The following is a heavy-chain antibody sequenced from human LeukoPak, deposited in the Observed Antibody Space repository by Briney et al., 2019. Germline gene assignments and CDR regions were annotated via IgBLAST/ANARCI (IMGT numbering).Heavy chain of an antibody. CDR3: AKGGNMISADY. J-gene: IGHJ4*02. V-gene: IGHV3-23*03. D-gene: IGHD3-16*01. CDR2: IGIAGTAT. Sequence: PGGSLRLSCAASGLTFSNYGMSWVRQAPGKGLEWVSGIGIAGTATYYEDSVKGRFTISRDDSKNTLFLQMDNLRADDTAVYFCAKGGNMISADYWGQGTLVTVSS. CDR1: GLTFSNYG.